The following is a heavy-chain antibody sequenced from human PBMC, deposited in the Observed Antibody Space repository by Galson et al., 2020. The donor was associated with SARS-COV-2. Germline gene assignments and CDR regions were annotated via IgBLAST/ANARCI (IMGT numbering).Heavy chain of an antibody. CDR1: GGTFSSYA. CDR3: ARSGWRRGGSGSDYWYFDL. J-gene: IGHJ2*01. V-gene: IGHV1-69*13. D-gene: IGHD3-10*01. CDR2: IIPIFGTA. Sequence: GASVKVSCKASGGTFSSYAISWVRQAPGQGLEWMGGIIPIFGTANYAQKFQGRVTITADESTSTAYMELSSLRSEDTAVYYCARSGWRRGGSGSDYWYFDLWGRGTLVTVSS.